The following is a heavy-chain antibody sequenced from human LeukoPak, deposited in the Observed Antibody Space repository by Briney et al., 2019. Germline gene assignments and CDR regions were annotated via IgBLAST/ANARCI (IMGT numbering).Heavy chain of an antibody. Sequence: SETLSLTCAVYGGSFSGYYWSWIRQPPGKGREWIGEINHGGSTNYNPSLKSRVTISVDTSKNQFSLKLSSVTAADTAVYYCARPIPAGLGSAGSEYFDYWGQGTLVTVSS. CDR1: GGSFSGYY. CDR3: ARPIPAGLGSAGSEYFDY. D-gene: IGHD3-10*01. J-gene: IGHJ4*02. V-gene: IGHV4-34*01. CDR2: INHGGST.